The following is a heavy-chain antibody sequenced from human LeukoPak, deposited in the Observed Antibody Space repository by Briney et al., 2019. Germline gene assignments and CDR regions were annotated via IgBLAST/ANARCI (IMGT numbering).Heavy chain of an antibody. Sequence: SETPSLTCTVSGGSISTHVSGDSSVYYWTWIRQHPGKGLEFIGSIYYSGSTYYNPSLKSRLTISVDLSENQFSLKLSSVTAADTAVYYCARLEQTSCFDPWGPGTLVIVSS. CDR3: ARLEQTSCFDP. V-gene: IGHV4-31*03. CDR1: GGSISTHVSGDSSVYY. J-gene: IGHJ5*02. CDR2: IYYSGST. D-gene: IGHD1/OR15-1a*01.